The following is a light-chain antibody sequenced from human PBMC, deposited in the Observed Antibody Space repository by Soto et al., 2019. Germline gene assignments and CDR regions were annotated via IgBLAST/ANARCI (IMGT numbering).Light chain of an antibody. J-gene: IGLJ2*01. CDR3: SSYAGSNNVV. CDR1: SSDVGGYNY. CDR2: EVS. V-gene: IGLV2-8*01. Sequence: QSVLTQPPSASGSPGQSVTISCTGTSSDVGGYNYVSWYQQHPGKAPKLMIYEVSKRHSGVPDRFSGSKSGNTASLTVSGLQAEDEAGYYCSSYAGSNNVVFGGGTKLTVL.